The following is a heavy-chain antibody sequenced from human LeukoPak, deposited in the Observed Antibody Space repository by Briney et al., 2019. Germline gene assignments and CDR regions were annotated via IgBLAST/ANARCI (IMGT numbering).Heavy chain of an antibody. D-gene: IGHD3-22*01. CDR2: INSNGDST. CDR3: TTGTPYDSSAYYSLY. V-gene: IGHV3-64*04. Sequence: GGSLRLSCSASGFTFSTYAMHWVRQAPGKGLEYVSAINSNGDSTYYADSVKGRFTISRDDSKNTLYLQMNSLKTEDTAVYYCTTGTPYDSSAYYSLYWGQGTLVTVSS. CDR1: GFTFSTYA. J-gene: IGHJ4*02.